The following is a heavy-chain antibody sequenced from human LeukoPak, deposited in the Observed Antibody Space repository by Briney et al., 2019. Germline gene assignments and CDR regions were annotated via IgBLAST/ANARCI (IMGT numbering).Heavy chain of an antibody. D-gene: IGHD3-10*01. V-gene: IGHV1-69*13. CDR3: ARDLFGVRGI. CDR1: GGTFSSYA. J-gene: IGHJ4*02. Sequence: ASVKVSCKASGGTFSSYAISWVRQAPGQGLEWMGGIIPIFGTANYAQKFQGRVTITADESTSTAYMELSSLRSEDTAVYYCARDLFGVRGIWSQGTLVTVSS. CDR2: IIPIFGTA.